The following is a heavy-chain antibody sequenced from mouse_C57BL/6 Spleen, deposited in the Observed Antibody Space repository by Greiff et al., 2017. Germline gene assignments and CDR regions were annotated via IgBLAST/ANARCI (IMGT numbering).Heavy chain of an antibody. CDR2: IYPGSGST. D-gene: IGHD2-4*01. Sequence: VQLQQSGAELVKPGASVKMSCKASGYTFTSYWITWVKQRPGQGLEWIGDIYPGSGSTNYNEKFKSKATLTVDTSSSTAYMQLSSLTSEDSAVYYCARSEYDDPLFAYWGQGTLVTVSA. CDR1: GYTFTSYW. J-gene: IGHJ3*01. V-gene: IGHV1-55*01. CDR3: ARSEYDDPLFAY.